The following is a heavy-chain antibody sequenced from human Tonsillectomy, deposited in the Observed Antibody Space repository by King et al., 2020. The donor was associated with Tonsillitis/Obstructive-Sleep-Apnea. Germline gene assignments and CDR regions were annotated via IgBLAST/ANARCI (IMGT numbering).Heavy chain of an antibody. D-gene: IGHD6-13*01. V-gene: IGHV3-23*04. Sequence: EVQLVESGGGLVQPGGSLRLFCTASGFTFSNYAMNWVRQAPGKGLEWVSGMSGTSGNSYYADSVKGRFTISRDNSKNTLFLEMISLRAEDTAVYFCAKEKYSSSWGTTFDSWGQGTLVTVSS. CDR2: MSGTSGNS. CDR1: GFTFSNYA. CDR3: AKEKYSSSWGTTFDS. J-gene: IGHJ4*02.